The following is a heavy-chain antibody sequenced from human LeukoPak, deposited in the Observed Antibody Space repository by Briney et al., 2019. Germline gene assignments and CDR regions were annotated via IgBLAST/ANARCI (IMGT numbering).Heavy chain of an antibody. CDR1: GFTVSSNF. CDR3: ARAWGPYPYFDY. V-gene: IGHV3-66*01. CDR2: MYSDGST. Sequence: PGGSLRLSCAASGFTVSSNFMSWVRQAPEKGLEWVSVMYSDGSTYYADSVKGRFTISRDNSKKTLYIQMNSLRAEDTAVYYCARAWGPYPYFDYWGQGTLVTVSS. D-gene: IGHD3-16*01. J-gene: IGHJ4*02.